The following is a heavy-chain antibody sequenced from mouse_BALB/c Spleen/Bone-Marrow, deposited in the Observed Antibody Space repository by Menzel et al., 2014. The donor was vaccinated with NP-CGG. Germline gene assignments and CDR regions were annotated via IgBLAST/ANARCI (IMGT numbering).Heavy chain of an antibody. V-gene: IGHV5-6-5*01. CDR1: GFTFSSYA. D-gene: IGHD1-1*01. CDR2: ISRGGTT. CDR3: ARNYYGTFAY. Sequence: EVKLVESGGGLVKPGGSLKLSCAAPGFTFSSYAMSWVRQTPVKRLEWVASISRGGTTYYPDSVKGRFTISRDNARNILSLQMSGLRSEDTAMYYCARNYYGTFAYWGQGTLVTVSA. J-gene: IGHJ3*01.